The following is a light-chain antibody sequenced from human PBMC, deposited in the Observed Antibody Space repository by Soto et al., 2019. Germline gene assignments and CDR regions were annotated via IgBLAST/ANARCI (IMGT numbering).Light chain of an antibody. Sequence: QSSLTQPASVSVSPGQSITFSCTGTSSDIGVYNYVSWYQQHPGKAPKLMIYEVNNRPSGVSNRFSGSKSGNTASLTISGLQAEDEADYYCSSYTTSNNYVFGTGTKVTVL. CDR2: EVN. CDR1: SSDIGVYNY. CDR3: SSYTTSNNYV. V-gene: IGLV2-14*01. J-gene: IGLJ1*01.